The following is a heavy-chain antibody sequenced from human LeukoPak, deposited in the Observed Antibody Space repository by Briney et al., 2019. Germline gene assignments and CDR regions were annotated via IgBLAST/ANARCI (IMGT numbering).Heavy chain of an antibody. V-gene: IGHV1-69*05. Sequence: GASVKVSCKASGGTFSKFGISWVRQAPGDGLEWMGGIIPMFGAANYAQKFQGRVTITTDESTTTAHMELISLTSDDTAVYFCATEGPNYYMDVWGKGTTVTVSS. J-gene: IGHJ6*03. CDR3: ATEGPNYYMDV. CDR1: GGTFSKFG. CDR2: IIPMFGAA.